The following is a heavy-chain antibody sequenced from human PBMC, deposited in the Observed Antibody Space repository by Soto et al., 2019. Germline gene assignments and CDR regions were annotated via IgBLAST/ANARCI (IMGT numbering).Heavy chain of an antibody. CDR2: IHHSGST. V-gene: IGHV4-31*03. CDR1: GGSISSGGYY. D-gene: IGHD3-10*01. CDR3: VRGVLS. Sequence: QVQLQESGPGLVKASQTLSLTCNVSGGSISSGGYYWTWIRQHPGKGLEWIGNIHHSGSTCYNPSLKSRFSITVDTAKNKFSLKLSSVTAADTAVYFCVRGVLSWGQGTLVTVSS. J-gene: IGHJ1*01.